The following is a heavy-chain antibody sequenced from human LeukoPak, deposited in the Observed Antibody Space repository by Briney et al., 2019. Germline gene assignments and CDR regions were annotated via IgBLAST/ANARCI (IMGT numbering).Heavy chain of an antibody. J-gene: IGHJ6*03. D-gene: IGHD1-1*01. CDR3: ASRNGSTVGYYYYYMDV. Sequence: AGGSLRLSCAASGFTVSSNYMSWVRQAPGKGLEWVSVIYSGGSTYYADSVKGRFTISRDNSKNTLYLQMNSLRAEDTAVYYCASRNGSTVGYYYYYMDVWGKGTTVTISS. CDR2: IYSGGST. V-gene: IGHV3-66*01. CDR1: GFTVSSNY.